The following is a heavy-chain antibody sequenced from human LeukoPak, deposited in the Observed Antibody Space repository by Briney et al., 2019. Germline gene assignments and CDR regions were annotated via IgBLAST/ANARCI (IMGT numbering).Heavy chain of an antibody. CDR1: GFTFSSYG. Sequence: PGGSLRLSCVASGFTFSSYGMHWVRQAPGKGLEWVAVISYDGSNKYYADSVKGRFTISRDNSKNTLYLQMNSLRVEDTAVYYCARVGCTGGSCRPYHYYGMDVWGQGTTVTVSS. CDR3: ARVGCTGGSCRPYHYYGMDV. V-gene: IGHV3-30*03. D-gene: IGHD2-15*01. J-gene: IGHJ6*02. CDR2: ISYDGSNK.